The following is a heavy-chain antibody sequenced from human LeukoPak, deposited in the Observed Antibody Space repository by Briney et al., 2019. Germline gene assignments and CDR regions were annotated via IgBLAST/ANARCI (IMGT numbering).Heavy chain of an antibody. CDR1: GFTFDDYG. J-gene: IGHJ5*02. Sequence: GGSLRLSCAASGFTFDDYGMSWVRQAPGKGLEWVSGINWNGGSTGYADSVKGRFTISRDNAKNSLYLQMNSLRAEDTALYYCARGDNWNYGLSWFDPWGQGTLVTLSS. D-gene: IGHD1-7*01. CDR3: ARGDNWNYGLSWFDP. CDR2: INWNGGST. V-gene: IGHV3-20*04.